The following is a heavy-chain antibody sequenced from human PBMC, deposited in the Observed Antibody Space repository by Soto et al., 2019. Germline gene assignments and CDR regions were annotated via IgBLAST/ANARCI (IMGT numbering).Heavy chain of an antibody. D-gene: IGHD2-15*01. CDR3: ARAGCDGGSCYTLVGLRYGMDV. V-gene: IGHV3-30-3*01. CDR2: ISYDGNNK. CDR1: GFTFSSYV. J-gene: IGHJ6*02. Sequence: QVQLVESGGGVVQPGRSLRLSCAASGFTFSSYVMHWVRQAPGKGLEWVAIISYDGNNKYYADSVKGRFTISRDNSKNTLYLQMNSLRAEDTAVYYCARAGCDGGSCYTLVGLRYGMDVWGQGTTVTDSS.